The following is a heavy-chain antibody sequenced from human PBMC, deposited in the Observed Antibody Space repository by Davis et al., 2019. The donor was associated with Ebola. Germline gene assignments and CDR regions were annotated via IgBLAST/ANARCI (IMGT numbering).Heavy chain of an antibody. D-gene: IGHD6-13*01. CDR1: VITFSSYA. Sequence: PGGSLRLSCADSVITFSSYAMTWVRQAPGKGLEWVSAISGSGGTTYYAGSVKGRFTVSRDNSKKTMYLQMNSLRAEDTAVYYCAGGYSSSWKTIYYYYGMDVWGQGTTVTVSS. CDR2: ISGSGGTT. V-gene: IGHV3-23*01. J-gene: IGHJ6*02. CDR3: AGGYSSSWKTIYYYYGMDV.